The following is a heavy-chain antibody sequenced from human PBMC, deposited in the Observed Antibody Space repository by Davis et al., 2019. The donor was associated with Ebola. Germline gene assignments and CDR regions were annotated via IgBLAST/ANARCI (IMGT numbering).Heavy chain of an antibody. CDR3: ARRDIGGIAALIPLDAFDI. Sequence: GESLKISCAASGFTFSSYSMNWVRQAPGKGLEWVSSISSSSSYIYYADSVKGRFTISRDNAKNSLYLQMNSLRAEDTAVYYCARRDIGGIAALIPLDAFDIWGQGTMVTVSS. CDR2: ISSSSSYI. V-gene: IGHV3-21*01. CDR1: GFTFSSYS. J-gene: IGHJ3*02. D-gene: IGHD6-6*01.